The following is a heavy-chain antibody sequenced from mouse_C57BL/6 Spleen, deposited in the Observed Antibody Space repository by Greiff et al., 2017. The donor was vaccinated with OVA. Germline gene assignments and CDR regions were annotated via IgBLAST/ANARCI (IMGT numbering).Heavy chain of an antibody. CDR1: GYSFTGCY. Sequence: EVKLQESGPELVKPGASVKISCKASGYSFTGCYMHWVKQSSEKSLEWIGEINPSTGGTSYNQKFKGKATLTVDKSSSTAYMQLKSLTSEDSAVYYCAREPLYYDYDDAYWGQGTLVTVSA. V-gene: IGHV1-43*01. D-gene: IGHD2-4*01. J-gene: IGHJ3*01. CDR2: INPSTGGT. CDR3: AREPLYYDYDDAY.